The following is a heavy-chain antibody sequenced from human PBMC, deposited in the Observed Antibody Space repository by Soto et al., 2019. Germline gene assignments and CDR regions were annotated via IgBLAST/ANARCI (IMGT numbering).Heavy chain of an antibody. CDR2: ISAYNGNT. J-gene: IGHJ4*02. Sequence: ASVKVSCKASGYTFTSYGISWVRQAPGQGLEWMGWISAYNGNTNYAQKLQGRVTMTTDTSTSTAYMELRSLRSDDTAVYYCARGLGYCSSTSCPGNFDYWGQGTLVTVSS. CDR1: GYTFTSYG. V-gene: IGHV1-18*01. D-gene: IGHD2-2*01. CDR3: ARGLGYCSSTSCPGNFDY.